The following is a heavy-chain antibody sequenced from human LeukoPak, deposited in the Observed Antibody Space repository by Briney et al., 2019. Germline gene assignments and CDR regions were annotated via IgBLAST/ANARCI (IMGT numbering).Heavy chain of an antibody. CDR2: IYDSGST. CDR1: GVSISSGGYY. CDR3: ARDCSGGSCYGAFDI. V-gene: IGHV4-30-4*01. J-gene: IGHJ3*02. Sequence: SETLSLTCTVSGVSISSGGYYWSWIRQPPGKGLEWIGYIYDSGSTYYNPSLKSRITISVDTSENRFSLKLSSVTATDTAVYYCARDCSGGSCYGAFDIWGQGTMVTVSS. D-gene: IGHD2-15*01.